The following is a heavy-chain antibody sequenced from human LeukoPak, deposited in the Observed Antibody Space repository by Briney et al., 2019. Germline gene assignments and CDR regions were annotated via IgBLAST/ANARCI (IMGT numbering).Heavy chain of an antibody. Sequence: PSETLSLTCAVYGGSFSGYYWTWIRQPPGKGLEWIGEINHSGSTNYNPSLKSRVTISVDTSKNQFSLKPSSVTAADTAVYYCARGWDYGSGSSGRVDYWGQGTLVTVSS. CDR3: ARGWDYGSGSSGRVDY. J-gene: IGHJ4*02. V-gene: IGHV4-34*01. CDR2: INHSGST. D-gene: IGHD3-10*01. CDR1: GGSFSGYY.